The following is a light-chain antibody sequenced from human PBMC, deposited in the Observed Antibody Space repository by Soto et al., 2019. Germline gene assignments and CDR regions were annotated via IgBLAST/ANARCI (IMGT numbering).Light chain of an antibody. J-gene: IGKJ4*01. Sequence: DIQMTQSPSSLSASVGDRVTITCRASQSISSYLNWYQQKPGKAPKLLIYAASSLQSGVPSRFSGSGSGTDFTLTISSLQPEDFETYYCQQSYVTRLTFGGGTKVEIK. CDR1: QSISSY. V-gene: IGKV1-39*01. CDR2: AAS. CDR3: QQSYVTRLT.